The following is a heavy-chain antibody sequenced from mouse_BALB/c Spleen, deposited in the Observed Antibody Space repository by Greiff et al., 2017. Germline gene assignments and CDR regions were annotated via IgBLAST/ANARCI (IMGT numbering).Heavy chain of an antibody. D-gene: IGHD1-1*01. V-gene: IGHV6-6*02. Sequence: EVQRVESGGGLVQPGGSMKLSCVASGFTFSNYWMNWVRQSPEKGLEWVAEIRLKSNNYATHYAESVKGRFTISRDDSKSSVYLQMNNLRAEDTGIYYCIGYYGSSGYYAMDYWGQGTSVTVSS. CDR3: IGYYGSSGYYAMDY. J-gene: IGHJ4*01. CDR1: GFTFSNYW. CDR2: IRLKSNNYAT.